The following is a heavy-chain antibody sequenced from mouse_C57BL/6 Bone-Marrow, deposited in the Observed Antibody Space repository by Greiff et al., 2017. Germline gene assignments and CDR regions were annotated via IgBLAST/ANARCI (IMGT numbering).Heavy chain of an antibody. Sequence: VMLVESGPGLVAPSQSLSITCTVSGFSLTSYGVHWVRQPPGKGLEWLVVIWSDGSTTYNSALNSRLSISKDNSKSQVFLRMNSLQTDDTAMYCCAKHGEYAFDYWGQGTTLTVSA. CDR2: IWSDGST. CDR1: GFSLTSYG. V-gene: IGHV2-6-1*01. D-gene: IGHD5-1*01. CDR3: AKHGEYAFDY. J-gene: IGHJ2*01.